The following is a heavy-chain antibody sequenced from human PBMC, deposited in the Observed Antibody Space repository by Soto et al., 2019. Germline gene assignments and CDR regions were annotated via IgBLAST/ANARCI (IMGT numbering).Heavy chain of an antibody. Sequence: SVKVSCKASGGTFSSYAISWVRQAPGQGLEWMGGIIPIFGTANYAQKFQGRVTITADESTSTAYMELSSLRSEDTAVYYCARSRVGGVYSYYATDVWGQGTSVTLAS. CDR3: ARSRVGGVYSYYATDV. CDR1: GGTFSSYA. J-gene: IGHJ6*02. CDR2: IIPIFGTA. D-gene: IGHD3-16*01. V-gene: IGHV1-69*13.